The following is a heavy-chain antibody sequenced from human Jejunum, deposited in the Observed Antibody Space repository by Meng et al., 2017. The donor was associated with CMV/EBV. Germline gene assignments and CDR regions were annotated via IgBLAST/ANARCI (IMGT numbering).Heavy chain of an antibody. CDR3: AKDESWASDY. CDR1: GFTFSNYG. D-gene: IGHD3-16*01. V-gene: IGHV3-30*02. J-gene: IGHJ4*02. Sequence: QGQLVEFGGGVVQPGGSLRLSCAASGFTFSNYGMHWVRQAPGKGLEWVAYILFNGARQYYADSVKGRFTMSRDNSKNTLYLQMNSLRPEDTAVYYCAKDESWASDYWGQGTLVTVSS. CDR2: ILFNGARQ.